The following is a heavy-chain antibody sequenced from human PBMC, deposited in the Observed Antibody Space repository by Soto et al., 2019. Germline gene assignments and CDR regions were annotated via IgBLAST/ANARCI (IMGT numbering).Heavy chain of an antibody. CDR2: ISAYNGNT. D-gene: IGHD3-10*01. J-gene: IGHJ5*02. Sequence: ASVKVSCKASGYTFTNCGISWVRQAPGQGLEWMGWISAYNGNTKYAQKLQGRVTMTTDTSTSTAYMELRSLRSDDTAVYYCARGVGSGSYYNQYNWFDPWGQGTLVTVSS. CDR3: ARGVGSGSYYNQYNWFDP. CDR1: GYTFTNCG. V-gene: IGHV1-18*01.